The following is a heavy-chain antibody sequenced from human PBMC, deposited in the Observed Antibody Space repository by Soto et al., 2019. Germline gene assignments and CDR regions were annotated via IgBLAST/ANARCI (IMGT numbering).Heavy chain of an antibody. CDR1: GGTFSSYA. J-gene: IGHJ4*02. D-gene: IGHD6-19*01. V-gene: IGHV1-69*06. Sequence: QVQLVQSGAEVQKPGSSVKVSCEASGGTFSSYAFNWVRQAPGQGLQWMGGIIPVSATTNYAQKFQGRVTITADKFASTAYMELSSLRSEATAVYFCAIGYTTGWYTSFDFWGQGTLVTVSS. CDR2: IIPVSATT. CDR3: AIGYTTGWYTSFDF.